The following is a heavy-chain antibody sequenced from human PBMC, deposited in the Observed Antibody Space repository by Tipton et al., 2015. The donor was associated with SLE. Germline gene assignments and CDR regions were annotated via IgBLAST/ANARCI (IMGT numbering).Heavy chain of an antibody. CDR3: ARDTARFSAYSGMDV. V-gene: IGHV3-43D*04. J-gene: IGHJ6*02. D-gene: IGHD3-10*01. CDR1: GFIFHHYA. Sequence: GSLRLSCAASGFIFHHYALHWVRQAPGKGLEWVSLVSWDGYTTKYADSVKGRFTISRDNSKNSLYLQMNSLRAEDTALYYCARDTARFSAYSGMDVWGPGTTVTVSS. CDR2: VSWDGYTT.